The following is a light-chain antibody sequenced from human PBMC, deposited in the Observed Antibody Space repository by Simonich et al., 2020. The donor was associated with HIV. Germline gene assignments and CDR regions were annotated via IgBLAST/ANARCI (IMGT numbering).Light chain of an antibody. V-gene: IGKV2-30*02. CDR2: KVS. Sequence: DVVMTQSPLSLPVTLGQPASISCKYSQNLIQNDGHTYLNWYLQRPGQSPQLLIYKVSNRYSGVPDRFSGSGSETDFTLKISRVEAEDVGVYYCMQRIQWWRTFGRGTKVEIK. CDR1: QNLIQNDGHTY. CDR3: MQRIQWWRT. J-gene: IGKJ1*01.